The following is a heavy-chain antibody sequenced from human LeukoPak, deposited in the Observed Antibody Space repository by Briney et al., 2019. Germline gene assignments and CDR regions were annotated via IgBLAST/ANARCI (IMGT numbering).Heavy chain of an antibody. D-gene: IGHD1-7*01. CDR3: AKDQGWNYAFDY. CDR1: GFTFSNYW. V-gene: IGHV3-30*18. J-gene: IGHJ4*02. CDR2: ISYDGSNK. Sequence: GGSLRLSCAASGFTFSNYWTSWVRQAPGKGLEWVAVISYDGSNKYYADSVKGRFTISRDNSKNTLYLQMNSLRPEDTAVYYCAKDQGWNYAFDYWGQGTLVTVSS.